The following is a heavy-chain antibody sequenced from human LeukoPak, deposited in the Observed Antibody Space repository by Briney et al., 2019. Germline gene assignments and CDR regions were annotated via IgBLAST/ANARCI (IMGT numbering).Heavy chain of an antibody. V-gene: IGHV1-46*01. D-gene: IGHD1-14*01. J-gene: IGHJ4*02. CDR1: GYTFTGHY. Sequence: ASVKVSCRASGYTFTGHYIHWVRQAPGQGLEWMGIINPSGGSTSYAQKFQGRVTMTRDTSTSTVYMELSSLRSEDTAVYYCARETPDGSFDYWGQGTLVTVSS. CDR3: ARETPDGSFDY. CDR2: INPSGGST.